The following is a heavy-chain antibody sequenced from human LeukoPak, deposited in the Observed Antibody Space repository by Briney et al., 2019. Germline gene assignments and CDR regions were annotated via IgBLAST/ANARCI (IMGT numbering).Heavy chain of an antibody. Sequence: PGGTLRLSCAASGFTFSSYGMSCVSQDPGKGLEWVSAISGSGGSTYYADSVKGRFTISRDNSKNTLYLQMNSLRAEDTAVYYCAKGKEYFDWLLYFDYWGQGTLVTVSS. D-gene: IGHD3-9*01. CDR1: GFTFSSYG. J-gene: IGHJ4*02. V-gene: IGHV3-23*01. CDR2: ISGSGGST. CDR3: AKGKEYFDWLLYFDY.